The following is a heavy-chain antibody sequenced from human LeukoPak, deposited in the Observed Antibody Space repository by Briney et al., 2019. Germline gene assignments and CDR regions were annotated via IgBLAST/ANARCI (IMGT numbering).Heavy chain of an antibody. V-gene: IGHV3-11*06. Sequence: GGSLRLSCAASGFTFSDYYMSWIRQAPGKGLEWVSYISSSSGYTNYADSVKGRFTISRDDAKNSLYLQMNSLRDEDTAVYYCARDHGYAFDYWGQGTLVTVSS. CDR1: GFTFSDYY. CDR3: ARDHGYAFDY. CDR2: ISSSSGYT. J-gene: IGHJ4*02. D-gene: IGHD5-12*01.